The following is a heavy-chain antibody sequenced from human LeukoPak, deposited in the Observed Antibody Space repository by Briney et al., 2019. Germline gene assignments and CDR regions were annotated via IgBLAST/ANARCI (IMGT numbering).Heavy chain of an antibody. CDR1: GGSISSYY. V-gene: IGHV3-23*01. CDR3: AVPVTTPDH. D-gene: IGHD4-17*01. Sequence: ETLSLTCTVSGGSISSYYWSWIRQPPGKGLEWVSAISGSGGSTYYADSVKGRFTISRDNSKNTLYLQMNSLRAEDTAVYYCAVPVTTPDHWGQGTLVTVSS. CDR2: ISGSGGST. J-gene: IGHJ5*02.